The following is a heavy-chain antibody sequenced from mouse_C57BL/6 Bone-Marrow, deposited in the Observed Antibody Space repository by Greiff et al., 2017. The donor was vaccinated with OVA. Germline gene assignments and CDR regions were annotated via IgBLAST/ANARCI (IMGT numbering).Heavy chain of an antibody. CDR1: GYAFTNYL. CDR2: INPGSGGT. V-gene: IGHV1-54*01. Sequence: LKQSGAELVRPGTSVKVSCKASGYAFTNYLIEWVKQRPGQGLEWIGVINPGSGGTNYNEKFKGKATLTADKSSSTAYMQLSSLTSEDSAVYFCARGVYYAMDYWGQGTSVTVSS. CDR3: ARGVYYAMDY. J-gene: IGHJ4*01.